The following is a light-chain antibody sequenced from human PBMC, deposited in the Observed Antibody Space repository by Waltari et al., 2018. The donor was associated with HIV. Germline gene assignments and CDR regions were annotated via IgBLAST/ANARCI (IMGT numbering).Light chain of an antibody. Sequence: QTVVTQEPSFSVSPGGTVTLPCGLSSGPVSTRYYPSWYQQTPGQAPRTLIYSTNTRSSGVPDRFSGSILGNKAALTITGAQADDESDYYCVLYMGGGIWVFGGGTKVTVL. J-gene: IGLJ3*02. CDR3: VLYMGGGIWV. CDR2: STN. CDR1: SGPVSTRYY. V-gene: IGLV8-61*01.